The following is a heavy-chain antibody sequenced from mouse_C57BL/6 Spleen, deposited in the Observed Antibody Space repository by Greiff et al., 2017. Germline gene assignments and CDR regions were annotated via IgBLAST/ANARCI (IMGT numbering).Heavy chain of an antibody. V-gene: IGHV5-6*01. D-gene: IGHD1-1*01. CDR1: GFTFSSYG. CDR2: ISSGGSYT. J-gene: IGHJ1*03. Sequence: EVQGVESGGDLVKPGGSLKLSCAASGFTFSSYGMSWVRQTPDKRLEWVATISSGGSYTYYPDSVKGRFTISRDNAKNTLYLQMSSLKSEDTAMYYCARDYYGSSLRYFDVWGTGTTVTVSS. CDR3: ARDYYGSSLRYFDV.